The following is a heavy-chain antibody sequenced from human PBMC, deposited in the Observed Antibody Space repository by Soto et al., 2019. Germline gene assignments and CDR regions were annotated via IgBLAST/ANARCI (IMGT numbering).Heavy chain of an antibody. CDR1: GFTFSSYW. CDR2: INSDGSST. Sequence: GGSLRLSCAASGFTFSSYWMHWVRQAPGKGLVWVSRINSDGSSTSYADSVKGRFTISRDNAKNTLYLQMNSLRAEDTAVYYCAKKSGVGATWYFDYWGQGTLVTVSS. V-gene: IGHV3-74*01. J-gene: IGHJ4*02. CDR3: AKKSGVGATWYFDY. D-gene: IGHD1-26*01.